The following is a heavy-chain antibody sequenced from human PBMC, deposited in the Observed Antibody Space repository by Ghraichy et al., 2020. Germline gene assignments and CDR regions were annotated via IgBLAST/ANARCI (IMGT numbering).Heavy chain of an antibody. CDR3: ARASSSPRFDY. CDR2: IYNSGST. Sequence: SETLSLTCTVSGGSISSGGYYWSWIRQHPGKGLEWIGYIYNSGSTYYNPSLKSRVTISVDTSKNKFSLKLNSVTAADTAVYYCARASSSPRFDYWGKGTLVTVSS. V-gene: IGHV4-31*03. J-gene: IGHJ4*02. CDR1: GGSISSGGYY. D-gene: IGHD6-6*01.